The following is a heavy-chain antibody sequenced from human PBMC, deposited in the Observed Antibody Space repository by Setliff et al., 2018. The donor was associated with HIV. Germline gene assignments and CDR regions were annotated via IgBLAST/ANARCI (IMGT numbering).Heavy chain of an antibody. CDR1: GLSLSTSGVG. V-gene: IGHV2-5*01. CDR2: IYWNNNK. Sequence: SGPTLVNPTQPLTLTCTFSGLSLSTSGVGVGWIRQSPGKALEWLAFIYWNNNKHYSTSLKSRLTVTKDTSKNRVVFTVTNMDPVDTATYYCAYSGRQLRGPYFDFWGQGTPVTVSS. D-gene: IGHD1-1*01. CDR3: AYSGRQLRGPYFDF. J-gene: IGHJ4*02.